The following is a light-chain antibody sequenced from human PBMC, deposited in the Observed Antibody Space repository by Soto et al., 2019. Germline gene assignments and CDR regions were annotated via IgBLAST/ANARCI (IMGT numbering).Light chain of an antibody. CDR3: QQYSNYSPT. CDR1: QSISSW. V-gene: IGKV1-5*03. Sequence: DIQMTQSPSTLSASVGDRVTITCRASQSISSWLAWYQQKPGKAPKLLIYKASSLESGVPSRFSGSGSGTEFTLTISSLQPDDFATYYCQQYSNYSPTFGQGTKVDSK. J-gene: IGKJ1*01. CDR2: KAS.